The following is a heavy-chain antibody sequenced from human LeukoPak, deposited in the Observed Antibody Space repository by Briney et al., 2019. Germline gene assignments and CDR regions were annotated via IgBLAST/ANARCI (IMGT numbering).Heavy chain of an antibody. V-gene: IGHV3-15*01. D-gene: IGHD2-8*01. CDR1: GFTFSNAW. CDR3: TTDSGNLYFYYYYMDV. Sequence: GGSLRLSCAASGFTFSNAWMSWVRQAPGKGLEWVGRIKRKTDGGTTDFAAPVKGRFTISRDDSQNTLSLQMTNLKTEDTAVYYCTTDSGNLYFYYYYMDVWGKGATVTVSS. J-gene: IGHJ6*03. CDR2: IKRKTDGGTT.